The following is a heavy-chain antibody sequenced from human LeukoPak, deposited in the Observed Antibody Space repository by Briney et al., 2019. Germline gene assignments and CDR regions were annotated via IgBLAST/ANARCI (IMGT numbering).Heavy chain of an antibody. CDR1: GGSISSSSYY. J-gene: IGHJ5*02. D-gene: IGHD6-13*01. Sequence: PSETLSLTCTVSGGSISSSSYYWGWIRQPPGKGLEWIGNIFHSGSTYYNPSLISRVTISVDTSKNQFSLKLNSVTAADTAVYYCARSPVIATAFFDPWGQGTLVTVSS. CDR3: ARSPVIATAFFDP. V-gene: IGHV4-39*07. CDR2: IFHSGST.